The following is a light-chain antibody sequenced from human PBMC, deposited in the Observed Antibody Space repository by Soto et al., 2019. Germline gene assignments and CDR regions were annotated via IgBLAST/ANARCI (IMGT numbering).Light chain of an antibody. CDR2: SAS. Sequence: DIQMTQSPSSLYASVGDRVTITCRASQNISVYLAWYQQKPGKVPKLLLYSASTLQSGVPYRFSRSESGTDCTLTISSLQAEDVATYYCQKFKTAPLTFGQGTRLEIK. V-gene: IGKV1-27*01. CDR3: QKFKTAPLT. CDR1: QNISVY. J-gene: IGKJ5*01.